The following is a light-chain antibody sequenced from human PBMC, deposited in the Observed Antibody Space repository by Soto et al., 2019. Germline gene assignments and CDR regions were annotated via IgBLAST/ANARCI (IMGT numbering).Light chain of an antibody. J-gene: IGLJ3*02. CDR3: QSYDGNNHQV. Sequence: NFMLTQPHSVSESPGKTVTISCTRSSGRIASNYVQWYQQRPGSSPTTVVYEDNQRPSGVPDRFSGSIDSSSNSASLTISGLKTEDEADYYCQSYDGNNHQVFGGGTKLTVL. V-gene: IGLV6-57*01. CDR2: EDN. CDR1: SGRIASNY.